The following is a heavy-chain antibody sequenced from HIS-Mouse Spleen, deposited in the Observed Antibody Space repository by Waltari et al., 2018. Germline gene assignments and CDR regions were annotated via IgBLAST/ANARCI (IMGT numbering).Heavy chain of an antibody. Sequence: QVQLVESGGGVVQPGRSLRLSCAASGFTFSSYGMHWVRQAPGKGLEWEAVKSDDGSNKYYADSVKGRFTISRDNSKNTLYLQMNSLRAEDTAVYYCAKDRGSPLYFDYWGQGTLVTVSS. V-gene: IGHV3-30*18. J-gene: IGHJ4*02. D-gene: IGHD1-26*01. CDR2: KSDDGSNK. CDR1: GFTFSSYG. CDR3: AKDRGSPLYFDY.